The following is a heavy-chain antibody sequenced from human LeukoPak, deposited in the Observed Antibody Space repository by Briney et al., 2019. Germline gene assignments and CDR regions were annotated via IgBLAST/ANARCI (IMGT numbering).Heavy chain of an antibody. CDR2: IRSKANSYAT. V-gene: IGHV3-73*01. D-gene: IGHD1-1*01. Sequence: PGGSLKLSCAASGFTFSGSAMHWVRQASGKGLEWIGRIRSKANSYATAYAAAVKGRFTISRDDSKNTAYLQMNSLKTEDTAVYYCQKMNAWGQGTLVTVSS. CDR1: GFTFSGSA. J-gene: IGHJ4*02. CDR3: QKMNA.